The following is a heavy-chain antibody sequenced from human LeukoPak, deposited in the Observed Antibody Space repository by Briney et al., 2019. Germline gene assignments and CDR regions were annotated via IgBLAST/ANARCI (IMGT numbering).Heavy chain of an antibody. V-gene: IGHV3-33*06. CDR3: ANLRVFYDSSGYYPWASNDAFDI. CDR2: IWYDGSNK. J-gene: IGHJ3*02. CDR1: GFTFSSYG. Sequence: GRSLRLSCAASGFTFSSYGMHWVRQAPGKGLEWVAVIWYDGSNKYYADSVKGRFTISRDNSKNTLYLQMNSLRAEDTAVYYCANLRVFYDSSGYYPWASNDAFDIWGQGTMVTVSS. D-gene: IGHD3-22*01.